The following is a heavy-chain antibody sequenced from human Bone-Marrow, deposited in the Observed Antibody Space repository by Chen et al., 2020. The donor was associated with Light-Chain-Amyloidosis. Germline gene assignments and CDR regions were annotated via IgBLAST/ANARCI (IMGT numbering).Heavy chain of an antibody. CDR3: ARRRDGYNFDY. D-gene: IGHD5-12*01. J-gene: IGHJ4*02. CDR1: GYTFPNYW. CDR2: IYPDDSDV. V-gene: IGHV5-51*01. Sequence: EVQLEQSGPEVKKPGESLKISCKGSGYTFPNYWIGWVRQMPGKGLEWMGVIYPDDSDVRYSPSFEGQGTIAADKSIPTAYLQWRSLKASDTAMYYCARRRDGYNFDYWGQGTLVTVSS.